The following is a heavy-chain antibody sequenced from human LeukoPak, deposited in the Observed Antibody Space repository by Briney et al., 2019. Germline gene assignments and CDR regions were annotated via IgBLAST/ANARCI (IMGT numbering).Heavy chain of an antibody. V-gene: IGHV3-7*01. CDR1: GPIFSNYW. D-gene: IGHD6-19*01. J-gene: IGHJ4*02. CDR3: AAAGMDH. Sequence: GGSLRLSCAASGPIFSNYWVTWARQAPGKGLEWVANIKQDGSEKYYVDSVKGRFTISRDNAKKSLYLQMNSLRAEDTAVYYCAAAGMDHWGQGPLVTVSS. CDR2: IKQDGSEK.